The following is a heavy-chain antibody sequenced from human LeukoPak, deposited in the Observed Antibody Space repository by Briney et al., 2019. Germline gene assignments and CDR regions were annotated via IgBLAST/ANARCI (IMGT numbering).Heavy chain of an antibody. CDR3: AKGYGSGSSPYYMDV. Sequence: GGSLRLSCAASGFTFDDYAMHWVRQAPGKGLERVSGISWNSGSIGYADSVKGRFTISRDNAKNSLYLQMNSLRAEDTALYYCAKGYGSGSSPYYMDVWGKGTTVTVSS. CDR2: ISWNSGSI. CDR1: GFTFDDYA. V-gene: IGHV3-9*01. D-gene: IGHD3-10*01. J-gene: IGHJ6*03.